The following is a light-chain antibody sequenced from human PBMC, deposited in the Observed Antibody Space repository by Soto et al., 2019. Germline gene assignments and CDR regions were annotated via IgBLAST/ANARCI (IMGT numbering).Light chain of an antibody. CDR1: QSISRW. CDR2: EAS. CDR3: QEYKSDSIT. V-gene: IGKV1-5*03. Sequence: DIQMTHSPSSLSASVGDSVTITCRAIQSISRWLAWYQQKPGKAPKLLIYEASSLESGVPSRFSGSGSGTEYTLTIRNLQPDDSATYYCQEYKSDSITFGQGTRLEIK. J-gene: IGKJ5*01.